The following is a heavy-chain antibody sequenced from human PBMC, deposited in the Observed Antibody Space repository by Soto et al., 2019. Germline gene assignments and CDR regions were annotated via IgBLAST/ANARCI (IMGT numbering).Heavy chain of an antibody. CDR3: ARERSGTIYYDSSGFLY. CDR1: GFNVSSNY. V-gene: IGHV3-53*01. Sequence: GGSLRLSCAASGFNVSSNYMSWVRQAPGQGLEWVSVIYRDESTQYADSVRGRFIISRDNSKNTLYLQMNSLRAEDTAVYYCARERSGTIYYDSSGFLYWGRGTLVTVSS. J-gene: IGHJ4*02. CDR2: IYRDEST. D-gene: IGHD3-22*01.